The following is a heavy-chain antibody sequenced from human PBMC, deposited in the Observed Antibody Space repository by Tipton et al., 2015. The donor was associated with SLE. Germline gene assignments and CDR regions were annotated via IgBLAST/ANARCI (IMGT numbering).Heavy chain of an antibody. J-gene: IGHJ3*02. V-gene: IGHV3-74*01. CDR2: INSDGSST. CDR3: ARHEVEDAFDI. Sequence: SGFTFSSYWMHWVRQAPGKGLVWVPRINSDGSSTNYADFVKGRFTISRDNAKNTLYLQMNSLRAEDTAVYYCARHEVEDAFDIWGQGTMVTVSS. CDR1: GFTFSSYW. D-gene: IGHD1-26*01.